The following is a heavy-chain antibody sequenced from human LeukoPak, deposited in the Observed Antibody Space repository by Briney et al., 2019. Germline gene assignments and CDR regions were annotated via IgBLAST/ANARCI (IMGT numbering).Heavy chain of an antibody. CDR3: ASHPYDFWSGYPGRGPYYYGVDV. V-gene: IGHV4-31*03. J-gene: IGHJ6*02. D-gene: IGHD3-3*01. Sequence: SETLSLTCTVSGGSISSGGYYWSWIRQHPGKGLEWIGYIYYSGSTYYNPSLKSRVTISVDTSKNQFSLKLSSVTAADTAVYYCASHPYDFWSGYPGRGPYYYGVDVWGQGTTVTVSS. CDR1: GGSISSGGYY. CDR2: IYYSGST.